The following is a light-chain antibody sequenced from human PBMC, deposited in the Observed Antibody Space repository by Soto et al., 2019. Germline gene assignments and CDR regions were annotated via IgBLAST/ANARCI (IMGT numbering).Light chain of an antibody. V-gene: IGLV1-40*01. J-gene: IGLJ2*01. CDR1: SSSIGAGFD. CDR3: HSYDSSLSDWVVV. CDR2: ANS. Sequence: QSVLTQPPSVSGAPGQRVTISCTGSSSSIGAGFDVHWYQQVPGTAPKLLIYANSNRPSGVPDRFSASKSGTSASLAITGLQAEDEADYYCHSYDSSLSDWVVVFGGGTKVTV.